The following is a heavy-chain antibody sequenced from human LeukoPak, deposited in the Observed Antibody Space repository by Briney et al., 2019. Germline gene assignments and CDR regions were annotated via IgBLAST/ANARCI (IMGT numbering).Heavy chain of an antibody. Sequence: GGSLRLSCAASGFTFSSYAMSWVRQAPGKGLEWVSSISSSSSYIYYADSVKGRFTISRDNAKNSLYLQMNSLRAEDTAVYYCARWATTVTTYAHYYYYGMDVWGQGTTVTVSS. CDR3: ARWATTVTTYAHYYYYGMDV. CDR1: GFTFSSYA. V-gene: IGHV3-21*01. J-gene: IGHJ6*02. D-gene: IGHD4-17*01. CDR2: ISSSSSYI.